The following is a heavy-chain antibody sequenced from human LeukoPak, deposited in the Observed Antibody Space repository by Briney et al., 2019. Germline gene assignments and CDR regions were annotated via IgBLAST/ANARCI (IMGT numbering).Heavy chain of an antibody. CDR1: GFTFSSYA. D-gene: IGHD3-10*01. CDR2: ISSSSSSSYI. Sequence: PGRSLRLSCAASGFTFSSYAMHWVRQAPGKGLEWVSSISSSSSSSYICYADSVKGRFTISRDNANNSLYLQMNSLRAEDTAVYYCARDQRFGHFDSWGQGTLVTVSS. J-gene: IGHJ4*02. V-gene: IGHV3-21*01. CDR3: ARDQRFGHFDS.